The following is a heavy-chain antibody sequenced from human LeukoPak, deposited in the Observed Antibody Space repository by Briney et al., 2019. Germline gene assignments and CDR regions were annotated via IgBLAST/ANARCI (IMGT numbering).Heavy chain of an antibody. CDR1: GYSFTSYW. CDR3: ARHFTLRFDWWNPNAFDI. J-gene: IGHJ3*02. V-gene: IGHV5-51*01. D-gene: IGHD3-9*01. CDR2: IYPGDCDT. Sequence: GESLKISCKGSGYSFTSYWIGWVRHMPGKGLEWMGIIYPGDCDTRYRPSFQSQATISADKSISTAYLQWSSLKASDTAMYYCARHFTLRFDWWNPNAFDIWGQGTMVTVSS.